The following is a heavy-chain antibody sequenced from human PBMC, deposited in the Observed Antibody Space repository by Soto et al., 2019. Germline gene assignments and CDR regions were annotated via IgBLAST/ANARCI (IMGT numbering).Heavy chain of an antibody. J-gene: IGHJ4*02. D-gene: IGHD6-13*01. CDR1: EGTFNSYA. CDR3: ASGASRWYPYFFDS. Sequence: QVQLVQSGAEVKKPESSVKVSCKTSEGTFNSYAIAWVRQAPGQGLEWMGGIIPYYNTLNYAQKFQDRVTITADDSTNTVYMELSSLRSDDTAVYFCASGASRWYPYFFDSWAQGTLVTVSS. CDR2: IIPYYNTL. V-gene: IGHV1-69*01.